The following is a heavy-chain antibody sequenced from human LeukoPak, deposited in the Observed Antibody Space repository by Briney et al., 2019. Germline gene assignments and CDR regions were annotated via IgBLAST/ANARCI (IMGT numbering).Heavy chain of an antibody. V-gene: IGHV4-59*08. CDR3: ARTRIPYFDY. Sequence: SETLSLTFTVSGDAISSYYWGWIRQPPGKGLEWIAYIYYSGSTNYNPSLKSRLTISVDTSKNQFSLKLSSVTATDTAVYYCARTRIPYFDYWGQGTLVTVSS. CDR2: IYYSGST. CDR1: GDAISSYY. J-gene: IGHJ4*02. D-gene: IGHD2-21*01.